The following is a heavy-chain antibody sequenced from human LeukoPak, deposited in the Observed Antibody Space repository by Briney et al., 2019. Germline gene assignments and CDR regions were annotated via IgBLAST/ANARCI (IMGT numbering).Heavy chain of an antibody. CDR1: GFTFSGHW. CDR3: ARDINWGQVDY. D-gene: IGHD7-27*01. CDR2: INGDGSAT. Sequence: GGSLRLSCAASGFTFSGHWMYWLRQAPGKGLAWVSRINGDGSATNYADSMEGRFTISRDNAKNIVYLQMNSLREDDTAIYYCARDINWGQVDYWGQGALVTVSS. J-gene: IGHJ4*02. V-gene: IGHV3-74*01.